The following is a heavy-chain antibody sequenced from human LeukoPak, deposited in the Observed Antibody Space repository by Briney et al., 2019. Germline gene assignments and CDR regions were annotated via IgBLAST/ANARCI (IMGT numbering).Heavy chain of an antibody. J-gene: IGHJ4*02. D-gene: IGHD1-26*01. CDR1: GFTFSSYA. CDR2: ISGSGGST. V-gene: IGHV3-23*01. CDR3: AKRRRYSGSYSYFGY. Sequence: PGGSLRPSCAASGFTFSSYAMSWVRQAPGKGLEWVSAISGSGGSTYYADSVKGRFTISRDNSKNTLYLQMNSLRAEDTAVYYCAKRRRYSGSYSYFGYWGQGTLVTVSS.